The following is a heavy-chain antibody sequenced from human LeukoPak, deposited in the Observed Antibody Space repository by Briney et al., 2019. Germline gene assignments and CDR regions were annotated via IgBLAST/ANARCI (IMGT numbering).Heavy chain of an antibody. D-gene: IGHD3-22*01. CDR2: ISGSGGST. CDR1: GITLSNYG. V-gene: IGHV3-23*01. J-gene: IGHJ4*02. CDR3: AKRGVVIRVILVGFHKEAYYYDS. Sequence: PGGSLSLSCAVSGITLSNYGMSWVRQAPGKGLEWVAGISGSGGSTTYADSVKGRFTISRDNPKNTLYLHMNNLRAEDTAVYFCAKRGVVIRVILVGFHKEAYYYDSWGQGALVTVSS.